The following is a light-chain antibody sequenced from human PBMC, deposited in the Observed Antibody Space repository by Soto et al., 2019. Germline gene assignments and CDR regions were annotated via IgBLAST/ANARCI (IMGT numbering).Light chain of an antibody. CDR3: QQRSNWPST. J-gene: IGKJ4*01. Sequence: EIVLTQSPATLSLSPGERATLSCSASQSVSSYLAWYQQKPGQAPRLLIYDASNRATGIPARFSGSGSGTDFALTISSLEPEDFAFYYCQQRSNWPSTFGGGTKVEIK. CDR1: QSVSSY. V-gene: IGKV3-11*01. CDR2: DAS.